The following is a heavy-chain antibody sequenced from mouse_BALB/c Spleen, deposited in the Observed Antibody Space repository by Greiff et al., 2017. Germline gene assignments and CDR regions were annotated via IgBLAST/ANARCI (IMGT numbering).Heavy chain of an antibody. V-gene: IGHV1S22*01. CDR1: GYTFTSYW. CDR2: IYPGSGST. J-gene: IGHJ1*01. D-gene: IGHD1-1*01. CDR3: TRGYYGSRYFDV. Sequence: LQQPGSELVRPGASVKLSCKASGYTFTSYWMHWVKQRHGQGLEWIGNIYPGSGSTNYDEKFKSKGTLTVDTSSSTAYMHLSSLTSEDSAVYYCTRGYYGSRYFDVWGAGTTVTVSS.